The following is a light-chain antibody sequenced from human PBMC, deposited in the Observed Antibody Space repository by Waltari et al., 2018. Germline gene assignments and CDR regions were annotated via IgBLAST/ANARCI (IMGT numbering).Light chain of an antibody. J-gene: IGLJ1*01. V-gene: IGLV2-8*01. CDR1: SSAVGGYNF. CDR2: EVS. Sequence: QSALTQPPSASGSPGQSVTIPCPETSSAVGGYNFVSWYQQHPGRAPKVMIYEVSKRPSGVPDRFSGSKSGNTASLTVSGLQAEDEADYYCISYAGSNNFVFGTGTKVTVL. CDR3: ISYAGSNNFV.